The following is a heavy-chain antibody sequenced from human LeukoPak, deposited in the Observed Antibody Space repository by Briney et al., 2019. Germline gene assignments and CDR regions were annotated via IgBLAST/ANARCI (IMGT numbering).Heavy chain of an antibody. J-gene: IGHJ3*02. V-gene: IGHV4-59*01. D-gene: IGHD4-23*01. Sequence: PSETLSLTCIVSGGSISYYYWSWIRQSPGKGLEWIGYINKSGSTNYYPSPKSRVTISVDTSKNQFSLKLRSVTAADTAVYYCARWGLADYDGNASDAFDIWGQGTMVTISS. CDR2: INKSGST. CDR1: GGSISYYY. CDR3: ARWGLADYDGNASDAFDI.